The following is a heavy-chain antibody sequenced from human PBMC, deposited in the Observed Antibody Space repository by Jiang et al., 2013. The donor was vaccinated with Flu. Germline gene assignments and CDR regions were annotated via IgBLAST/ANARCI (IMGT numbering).Heavy chain of an antibody. CDR2: IYNSGRT. J-gene: IGHJ4*02. CDR1: GDSISNDN. Sequence: PGLVKPSETLSLTCTVSGDSISNDNWRWSWIRQPPGKGLEWIGNIYNSGRTKYNSSLDSRVTISVDTSRRQYFLTLTSVTAADTAIYFCARLKEGSSSWAHFDFWGQGTLVTVSS. D-gene: IGHD6-13*01. CDR3: ARLKEGSSSWAHFDF. V-gene: IGHV4-59*08.